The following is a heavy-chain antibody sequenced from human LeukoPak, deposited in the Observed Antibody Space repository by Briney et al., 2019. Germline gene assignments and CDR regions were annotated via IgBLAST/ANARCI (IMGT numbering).Heavy chain of an antibody. CDR1: GFTFSSYS. CDR3: AISSSSAEYFQH. J-gene: IGHJ1*01. V-gene: IGHV3-53*01. D-gene: IGHD6-6*01. Sequence: PGGSLRLSCAASGFTFSSYSMNWVRQAPGKGLEWVSVIYSGGSTYYADSVKGRFTISRDNSKNTLYLQMNSLRAEDTAVYYCAISSSSAEYFQHWGQGTLVTVSS. CDR2: IYSGGST.